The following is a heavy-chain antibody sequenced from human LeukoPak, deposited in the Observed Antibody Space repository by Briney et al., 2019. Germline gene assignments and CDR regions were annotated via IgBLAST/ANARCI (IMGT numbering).Heavy chain of an antibody. D-gene: IGHD5-18*01. Sequence: GGSLRLSCAASGFTFDDYAMHWVRQAPGKGLEWVSSISWNSGNIDYADSVKGRFTISRDNAKNSLYLQMNSLRAEDTAVYYCAREGPRGHTYDLTFGYWGQGTLVTVSS. CDR3: AREGPRGHTYDLTFGY. J-gene: IGHJ4*02. CDR1: GFTFDDYA. V-gene: IGHV3-9*01. CDR2: ISWNSGNI.